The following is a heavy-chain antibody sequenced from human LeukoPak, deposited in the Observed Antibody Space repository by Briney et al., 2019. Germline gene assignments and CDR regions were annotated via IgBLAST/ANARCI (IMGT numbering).Heavy chain of an antibody. Sequence: QPGGSLRLSCAASGFTFSSYAMSWVRQAPGKGLEWVSAISGSGGSTYYADSVKGRFTISRDNAKNSLYLQMNSLRAEDTAVYYCARESEDVLRSRYYYYYMDVWGKGTTVTVSS. CDR3: ARESEDVLRSRYYYYYMDV. CDR1: GFTFSSYA. CDR2: ISGSGGST. V-gene: IGHV3-23*01. D-gene: IGHD3-3*01. J-gene: IGHJ6*03.